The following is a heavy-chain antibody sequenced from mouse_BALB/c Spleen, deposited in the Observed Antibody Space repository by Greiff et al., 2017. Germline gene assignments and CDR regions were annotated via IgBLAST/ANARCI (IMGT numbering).Heavy chain of an antibody. CDR3: ARGYYYGYPYYAMDY. V-gene: IGHV14-3*02. Sequence: EVQLQQSGAELVKPGASVKLSCTASGFNIKDTYMHWVKQRPEQGLEWIGRIDPANGNTKYDPKFQGKATITADTSSNTAYLQLSSLTSEDTAVYYCARGYYYGYPYYAMDYWGQGTSVTVSS. J-gene: IGHJ4*01. D-gene: IGHD2-2*01. CDR1: GFNIKDTY. CDR2: IDPANGNT.